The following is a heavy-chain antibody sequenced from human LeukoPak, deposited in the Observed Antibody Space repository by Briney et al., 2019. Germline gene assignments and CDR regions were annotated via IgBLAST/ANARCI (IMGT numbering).Heavy chain of an antibody. J-gene: IGHJ5*02. V-gene: IGHV1-46*01. CDR1: GYTFTSYY. CDR2: INPTGGSP. Sequence: EASVKVSCKASGYTFTSYYMHCVRQAPGQGHEWMGLINPTGGSPGYAQNFQGRVTMTRDMSTSTDYMELSSLRSEDTAIYYCARDNSVGDNAWWFDPWGQGTLVTVSS. D-gene: IGHD1-26*01. CDR3: ARDNSVGDNAWWFDP.